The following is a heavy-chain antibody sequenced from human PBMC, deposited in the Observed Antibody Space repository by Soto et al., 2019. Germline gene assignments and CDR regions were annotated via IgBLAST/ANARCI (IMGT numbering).Heavy chain of an antibody. J-gene: IGHJ6*02. Sequence: GASVKVSCKASGGTFSSYAISWVRQAPGQGLEWMGGIIPIFGTANYAQKFQGRVTITADKSTSTAYMELSSLRSEDTAVYYCARERIAAAGDYYYYGMDVWGQGTTVTVSS. V-gene: IGHV1-69*06. D-gene: IGHD6-13*01. CDR1: GGTFSSYA. CDR2: IIPIFGTA. CDR3: ARERIAAAGDYYYYGMDV.